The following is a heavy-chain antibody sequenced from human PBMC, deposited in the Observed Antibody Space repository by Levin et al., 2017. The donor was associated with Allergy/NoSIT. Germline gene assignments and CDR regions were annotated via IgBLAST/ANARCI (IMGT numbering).Heavy chain of an antibody. CDR2: ITSDGSSK. Sequence: HPGESLKISCAASGFSFSTYGIHWVRQAPGKGLEWVALITSDGSSKFFADSVKGRFTISRDNSKNTLHLQMSSLRPEDTAVYYCAKGGDMDVWGQGTTVTVSS. J-gene: IGHJ6*02. CDR1: GFSFSTYG. V-gene: IGHV3-30*18. CDR3: AKGGDMDV. D-gene: IGHD3-10*01.